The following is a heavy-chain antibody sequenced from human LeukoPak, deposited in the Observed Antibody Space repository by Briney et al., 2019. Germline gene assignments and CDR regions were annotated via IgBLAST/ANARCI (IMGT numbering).Heavy chain of an antibody. CDR3: ARSPRLIPGYCSSTSCYGRYYYYYYGMDV. J-gene: IGHJ6*02. D-gene: IGHD2-2*01. CDR2: ISSSGSTI. CDR1: GFTFSSYE. V-gene: IGHV3-48*03. Sequence: GGSLRLSCAASGFTFSSYEMNWVRQAPGKGLEWVSYISSSGSTIYYADSVKGRFTISRDNAKNSLYLQMNSLRAEDTAVYYCARSPRLIPGYCSSTSCYGRYYYYYYGMDVWGQGTTVTVPS.